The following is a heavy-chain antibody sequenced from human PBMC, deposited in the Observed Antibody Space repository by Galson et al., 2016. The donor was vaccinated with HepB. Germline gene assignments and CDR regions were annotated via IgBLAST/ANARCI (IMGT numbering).Heavy chain of an antibody. V-gene: IGHV3-33*01. CDR3: ARDYPDMDV. CDR1: GFSFSSYG. J-gene: IGHJ6*02. D-gene: IGHD3-16*02. CDR2: IWYDGSGT. Sequence: SLRLSCAGSGFSFSSYGIHWVRQAPGKGLEWVAVIWYDGSGTYYADSVKGRFSISRDNSKNTAYLQMTSLRVEDTAVYYCARDYPDMDVWGQGTTVTVSS.